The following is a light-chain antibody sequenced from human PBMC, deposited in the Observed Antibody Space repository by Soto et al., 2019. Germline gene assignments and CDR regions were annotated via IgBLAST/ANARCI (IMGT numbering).Light chain of an antibody. V-gene: IGLV2-8*01. CDR3: GSCAGRIDWV. Sequence: QSVLTQPPSASGSPGQSVTISCTGTNSDVGGFNYVSWYQQHPGKAPKLMIYEVTQRPSGVPDRFSGSTSGNTASLTVSGLQAEDEADYYCGSCAGRIDWVFGGGTKLTVL. CDR1: NSDVGGFNY. CDR2: EVT. J-gene: IGLJ3*02.